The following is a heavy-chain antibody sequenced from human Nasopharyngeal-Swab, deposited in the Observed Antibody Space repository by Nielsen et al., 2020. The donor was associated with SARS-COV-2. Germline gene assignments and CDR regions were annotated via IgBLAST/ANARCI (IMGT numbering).Heavy chain of an antibody. D-gene: IGHD1-26*01. CDR2: IYPGDPNT. CDR3: ARPMRPMGHYYFGMDV. J-gene: IGHJ6*02. V-gene: IGHV5-51*01. CDR1: GYSFTTYW. Sequence: GGSLRLSCKGSGYSFTTYWIGWVRQMPGKGLEWMGIIYPGDPNTRYSPSFQGQVTISVDKYSSTAYLQWSSLKASDTAIYYCARPMRPMGHYYFGMDVWGQGTTVTVSS.